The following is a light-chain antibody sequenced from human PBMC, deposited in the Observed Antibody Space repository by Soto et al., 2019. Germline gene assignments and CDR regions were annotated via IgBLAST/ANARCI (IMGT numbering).Light chain of an antibody. CDR2: AAS. Sequence: EVVLTQSPPTLSLSPGERATLSCRTSQSVSSYLVWYQQKPGQAPRLLIYAASDRAPGIPARFSGSGSGTDFTLSISSLEPEDFAVYYCQQRSSWPLTFGGGTKVEIK. J-gene: IGKJ4*01. CDR3: QQRSSWPLT. CDR1: QSVSSY. V-gene: IGKV3-11*01.